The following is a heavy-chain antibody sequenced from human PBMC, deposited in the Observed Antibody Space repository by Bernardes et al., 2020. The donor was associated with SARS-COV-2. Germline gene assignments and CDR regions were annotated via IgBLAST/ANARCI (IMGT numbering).Heavy chain of an antibody. CDR2: INPDGSDI. V-gene: IGHV3-74*01. CDR1: GFTFSSYC. J-gene: IGHJ4*02. Sequence: GGSLRLSCVASGFTFSSYCLHWVRQAPGKGLVWVSRINPDGSDITYADSVKGRFTISRDNARNTLYLQMNSLRAEDTAVYYCARAGQYYYEHWGQGTLVTVSS. CDR3: ARAGQYYYEH. D-gene: IGHD4-4*01.